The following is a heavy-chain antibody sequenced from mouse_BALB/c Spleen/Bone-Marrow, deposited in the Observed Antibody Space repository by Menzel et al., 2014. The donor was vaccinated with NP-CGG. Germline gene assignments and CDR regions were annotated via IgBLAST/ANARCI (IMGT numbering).Heavy chain of an antibody. CDR3: TRRSLLSDDYSMDY. Sequence: VQLQQSGAELVKPGASVKLSCKASGYTFTSYYLYWVKQRPGQGLEWIGEINPSNGGTNFNERFKSKASLTVDKSSSTAYMQLNSRTSEDSAVYYCTRRSLLSDDYSMDYWGQGTSVTVSS. CDR2: INPSNGGT. J-gene: IGHJ4*01. D-gene: IGHD2-10*01. V-gene: IGHV1S81*02. CDR1: GYTFTSYY.